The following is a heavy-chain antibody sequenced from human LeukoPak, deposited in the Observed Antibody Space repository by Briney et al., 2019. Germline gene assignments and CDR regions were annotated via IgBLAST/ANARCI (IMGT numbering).Heavy chain of an antibody. V-gene: IGHV1-8*03. CDR3: ARRGLVAGIYDLVYGFDI. Sequence: GASVKVSCKASGYTFTSYDINWVRQATGQGLEWMGWMNPNSGNTGYAQKFQGRVTITRNTSISTAYMELSSLRSEDTAVYYCARRGLVAGIYDLVYGFDIWGQGTMVTVSS. CDR1: GYTFTSYD. D-gene: IGHD3/OR15-3a*01. CDR2: MNPNSGNT. J-gene: IGHJ3*02.